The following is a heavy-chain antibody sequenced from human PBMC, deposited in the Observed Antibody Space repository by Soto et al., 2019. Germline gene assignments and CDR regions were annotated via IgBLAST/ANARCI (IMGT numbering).Heavy chain of an antibody. Sequence: PVGSLRLSCAASGFTFSSYGMHWVRQAPGKGLEWVAVISYDGSNKYYADSVKGRFTISRDNSKNTLYLQMNSLRAEDTAVYYCAKDPGPVGLYTPFEDWGQGTLVT. CDR1: GFTFSSYG. D-gene: IGHD4-4*01. CDR3: AKDPGPVGLYTPFED. J-gene: IGHJ4*02. CDR2: ISYDGSNK. V-gene: IGHV3-30*18.